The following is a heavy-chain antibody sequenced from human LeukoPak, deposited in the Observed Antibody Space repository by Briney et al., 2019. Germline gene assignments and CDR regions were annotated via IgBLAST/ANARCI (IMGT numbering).Heavy chain of an antibody. CDR2: IDSDTYGNTI. D-gene: IGHD2-21*02. Sequence: QAGGSLRLSCAASGFSFSSQGMHWVRQAPGKGLEWISYIDSDTYGNTIYYPHTVKGRFTISRDNAKNSLYLQMDSLRDEDTAVYYCARDRDCAFDYWGQGTLVTVSS. J-gene: IGHJ4*02. CDR3: ARDRDCAFDY. V-gene: IGHV3-48*02. CDR1: GFSFSSQG.